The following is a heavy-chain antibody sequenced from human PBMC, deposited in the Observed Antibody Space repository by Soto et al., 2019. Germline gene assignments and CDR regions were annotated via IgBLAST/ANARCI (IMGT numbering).Heavy chain of an antibody. V-gene: IGHV4-31*03. Sequence: SETLSLTCTVSGGSISSGVYYWSWIRHHPGKGLEWIGYIYYSGSTYYNPSLKSRVTISVDTSKNQFSLKLSSVTAADTAVYYCARDRGDFWSGYPMNYGMDVWGQGTTVTVSS. CDR1: GGSISSGVYY. J-gene: IGHJ6*02. D-gene: IGHD3-3*01. CDR2: IYYSGST. CDR3: ARDRGDFWSGYPMNYGMDV.